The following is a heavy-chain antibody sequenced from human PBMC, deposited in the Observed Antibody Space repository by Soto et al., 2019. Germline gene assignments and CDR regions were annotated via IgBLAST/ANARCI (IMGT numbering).Heavy chain of an antibody. Sequence: PSETQSLTCTVSGDSISTDYWSWIRQSPGKGLEWIGFIYYGGSTNYNPSLKSRFTISRDNAKNSLYLQMDSLRDEDTGIYYCVRDPSIRSPPDYWGRGTQVTVSS. V-gene: IGHV4-59*12. J-gene: IGHJ4*02. D-gene: IGHD3-3*02. CDR2: IYYGGST. CDR3: VRDPSIRSPPDY. CDR1: GDSISTDY.